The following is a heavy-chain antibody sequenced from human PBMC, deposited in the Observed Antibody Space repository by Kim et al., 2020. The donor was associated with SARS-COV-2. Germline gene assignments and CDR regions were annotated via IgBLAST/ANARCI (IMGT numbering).Heavy chain of an antibody. CDR3: TRGFDF. CDR1: GDSISSYY. J-gene: IGHJ4*02. Sequence: SETLSLTCTFSGDSISSYYWSWIRQPPGKGLEWIGYIYYSGSTNYNPSLKSRVTISVDTSKNQFSLKLSSVTAADTAVYYCTRGFDFWGQGTLVTVPS. CDR2: IYYSGST. V-gene: IGHV4-59*01.